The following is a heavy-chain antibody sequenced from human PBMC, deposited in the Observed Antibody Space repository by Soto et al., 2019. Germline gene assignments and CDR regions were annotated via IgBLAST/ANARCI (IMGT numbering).Heavy chain of an antibody. Sequence: PSETLSLTCTVSGGSISSSSYYWGWIRQPPGKGLEWIGSIYYSGSTYYNPSLKSRVTISVDTSKNQFSLKLSSVTAADTAVYNCAVIFFREVTKDNDYGMHVWGEGPTV. V-gene: IGHV4-39*01. CDR1: GGSISSSSYY. J-gene: IGHJ6*02. CDR2: IYYSGST. D-gene: IGHD3-10*01. CDR3: AVIFFREVTKDNDYGMHV.